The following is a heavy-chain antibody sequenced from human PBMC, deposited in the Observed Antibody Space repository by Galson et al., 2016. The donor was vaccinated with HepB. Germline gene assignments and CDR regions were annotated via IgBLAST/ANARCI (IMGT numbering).Heavy chain of an antibody. CDR1: GGSISSSSYY. V-gene: IGHV4-39*01. D-gene: IGHD6-19*01. CDR3: ARRVAVAGIYYFDY. J-gene: IGHJ4*01. CDR2: IYYSGST. Sequence: ETLSLTCTVSGGSISSSSYYWGWTRQPPGKGLEWIGSIYYSGSTYYNPSLKSRVTMSVDTSKNQFSLKLSSVTAADTAVYYCARRVAVAGIYYFDYWGRGTLVTVSS.